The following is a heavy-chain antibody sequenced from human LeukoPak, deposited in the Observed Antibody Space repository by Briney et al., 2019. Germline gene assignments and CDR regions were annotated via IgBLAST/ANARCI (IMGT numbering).Heavy chain of an antibody. D-gene: IGHD3-3*01. CDR1: GGTFSNYA. CDR3: ARPRTYYDFWRGYPPFDY. V-gene: IGHV1-69*01. J-gene: IGHJ4*02. CDR2: IITNFGTT. Sequence: SVKVSCKASGGTFSNYAISCVRQAPGQGLEWMGGIITNFGTTNYAQKYQGRVTITADESTSTVYMELSSLRSEDTAVYYCARPRTYYDFWRGYPPFDYWGQGTLVTVSS.